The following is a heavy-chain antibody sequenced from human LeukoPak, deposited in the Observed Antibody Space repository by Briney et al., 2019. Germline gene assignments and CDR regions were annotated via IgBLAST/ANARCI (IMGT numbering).Heavy chain of an antibody. V-gene: IGHV3-64*01. CDR2: ISSNRGST. D-gene: IGHD6-13*01. Sequence: PGGSLRLSCAASGFTFSSYAMHWVRQAPGKGLEYVSAISSNRGSTYYANSVKGRFTISRDNSKNTLYLQMGSLRAEDMAVYYCARDHEQLVLDYWGQGTLVTVSS. J-gene: IGHJ4*02. CDR1: GFTFSSYA. CDR3: ARDHEQLVLDY.